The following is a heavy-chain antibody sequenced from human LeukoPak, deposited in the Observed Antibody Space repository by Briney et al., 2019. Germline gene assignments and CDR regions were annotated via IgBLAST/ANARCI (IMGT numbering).Heavy chain of an antibody. CDR2: VYPGDSDT. CDR1: GYSFTTYW. V-gene: IGHV5-51*01. D-gene: IGHD5-12*01. Sequence: GESLKISCKGSGYSFTTYWIVWVRQMPGKGLEWMGMVYPGDSDTRYSPSFQGQVTISADKSISTAYLQWSSLKASDTAMYYCARRSGYDYSSDYWGQGTLVTVSS. CDR3: ARRSGYDYSSDY. J-gene: IGHJ4*02.